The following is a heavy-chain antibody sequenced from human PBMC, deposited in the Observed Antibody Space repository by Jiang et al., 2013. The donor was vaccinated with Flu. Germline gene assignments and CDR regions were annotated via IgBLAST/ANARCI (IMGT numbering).Heavy chain of an antibody. J-gene: IGHJ4*02. CDR2: IYYSGST. V-gene: IGHV4-59*08. Sequence: GKGLEWIGYIYYSGSTNYNPSLKSRVTISVDTSKNQFSLKLSSVTAADTAVYYCARHTRGGDVVIITRDPYYFDYWGQGTLVTVSS. D-gene: IGHD3-9*01. CDR3: ARHTRGGDVVIITRDPYYFDY.